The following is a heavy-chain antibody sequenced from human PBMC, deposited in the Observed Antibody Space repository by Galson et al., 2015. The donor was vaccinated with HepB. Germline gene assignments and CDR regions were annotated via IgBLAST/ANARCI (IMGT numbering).Heavy chain of an antibody. CDR1: GFTFSSYA. J-gene: IGHJ4*02. V-gene: IGHV3-30-3*01. Sequence: SLRLSCAASGFTFSSYAMHWVRQAPGKGLEWVAVISYDGSNKYYADSVKGRFTISRDNSKNTLYLQMNSLRAEDTAVYYCARESPYGDYEAFDYWGQGTLVTVSS. D-gene: IGHD4-17*01. CDR3: ARESPYGDYEAFDY. CDR2: ISYDGSNK.